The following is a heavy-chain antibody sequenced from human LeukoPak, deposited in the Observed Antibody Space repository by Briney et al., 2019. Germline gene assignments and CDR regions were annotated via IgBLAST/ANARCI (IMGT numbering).Heavy chain of an antibody. CDR2: ISGSGGST. CDR1: GFKFSDHY. D-gene: IGHD3-10*01. Sequence: GGSLRLSCAASGFKFSDHYIDWVRQAPGKGLEWVSAISGSGGSTYYADSVKGRFTISRDNSKNTLYLQMNSLRGDDTAVYYCAKAHGSGSSYYYYYGMDVWGQGTTVTVSS. V-gene: IGHV3-23*01. J-gene: IGHJ6*02. CDR3: AKAHGSGSSYYYYYGMDV.